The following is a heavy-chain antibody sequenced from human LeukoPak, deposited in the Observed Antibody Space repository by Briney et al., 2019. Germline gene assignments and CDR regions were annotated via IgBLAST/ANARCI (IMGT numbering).Heavy chain of an antibody. J-gene: IGHJ4*02. Sequence: SETPSLTCAVYGGSLSGYYWSWIRQPPGKGLEWIGEINHSGNTNYNPSLKSRVTISVDTSKNHFSLKLTSVTAADTAVYYCARGAGEFDYWGQGTLVTVSS. CDR2: INHSGNT. D-gene: IGHD3-10*01. CDR1: GGSLSGYY. CDR3: ARGAGEFDY. V-gene: IGHV4-34*01.